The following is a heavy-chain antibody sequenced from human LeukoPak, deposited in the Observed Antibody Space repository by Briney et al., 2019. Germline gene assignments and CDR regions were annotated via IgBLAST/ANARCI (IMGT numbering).Heavy chain of an antibody. D-gene: IGHD2-15*01. CDR2: ISGSGGST. J-gene: IGHJ4*02. CDR1: GFTFISYA. CDR3: AKDQNVVVVAVDY. V-gene: IGHV3-23*01. Sequence: PGGSLSLSRAASGFTFISYAMSWVGPAPGKGLEGVSSISGSGGSTYYAHSVKGRFTISRDNSKDTLYLQMNRLRAEDTAVYYCAKDQNVVVVAVDYWGQGTQVTVSS.